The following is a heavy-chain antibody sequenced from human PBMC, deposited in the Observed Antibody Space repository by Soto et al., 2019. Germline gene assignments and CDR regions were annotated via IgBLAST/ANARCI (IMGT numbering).Heavy chain of an antibody. V-gene: IGHV3-30*18. Sequence: GGSLRLSCAASGFTFSSYGMHWVRQAPGKGLEWVAVISYDGSNKYYADSVKGRFTISRDNSKNTLYLQMNSLRAEDTAVYYCAKDPDLAAAGHTTGFDPWGQGTLVTVSS. CDR3: AKDPDLAAAGHTTGFDP. CDR2: ISYDGSNK. J-gene: IGHJ5*02. CDR1: GFTFSSYG. D-gene: IGHD6-13*01.